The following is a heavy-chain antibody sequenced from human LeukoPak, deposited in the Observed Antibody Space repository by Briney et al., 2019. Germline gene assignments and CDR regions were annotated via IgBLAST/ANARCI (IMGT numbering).Heavy chain of an antibody. Sequence: GWALRLSCAASGFTFSNYGRHWVRQAPAKGLEWVAVIWYDGTNKFYEDSVKGRFTISRDISKNTLYLQMNSLTVEDTAVYYCTESGSAWAFFQDWGQGTLVTVSS. J-gene: IGHJ1*01. V-gene: IGHV3-33*01. D-gene: IGHD2-15*01. CDR3: TESGSAWAFFQD. CDR2: IWYDGTNK. CDR1: GFTFSNYG.